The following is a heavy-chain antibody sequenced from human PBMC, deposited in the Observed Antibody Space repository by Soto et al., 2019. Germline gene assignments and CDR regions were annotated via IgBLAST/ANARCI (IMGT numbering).Heavy chain of an antibody. CDR1: GGSFSGYY. V-gene: IGHV4-34*01. Sequence: WETLSLTCAVYGGSFSGYYWSWIRQPPGKGLEWIGEINHSGSTNYNPSLKSRVTISVDTSKNQFSLKLSSVTAADTAVYYCARGRRKGIAARPAWFDSWGQGTPVTVSS. CDR2: INHSGST. CDR3: ARGRRKGIAARPAWFDS. D-gene: IGHD6-6*01. J-gene: IGHJ5*01.